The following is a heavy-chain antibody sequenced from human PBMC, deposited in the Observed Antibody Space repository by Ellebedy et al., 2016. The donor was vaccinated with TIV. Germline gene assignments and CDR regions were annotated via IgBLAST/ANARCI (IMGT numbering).Heavy chain of an antibody. D-gene: IGHD6-19*01. J-gene: IGHJ4*02. V-gene: IGHV3-33*03. CDR3: ARGQGWIDY. CDR2: IWYDGSKK. CDR1: GYSFNSFA. Sequence: GESLKISXAASGYSFNSFAMHWVRQAPGKGLEWVAAIWYDGSKKYYAESVRGRFSISRDNTKKSLSLQMNSLRAEDTAVYYCARGQGWIDYWGQGTLVTVSS.